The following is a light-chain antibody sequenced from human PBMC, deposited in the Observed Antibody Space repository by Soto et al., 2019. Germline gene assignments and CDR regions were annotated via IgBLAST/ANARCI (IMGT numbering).Light chain of an antibody. V-gene: IGKV3-20*01. Sequence: EIVLTQFPDTLSLSPGERATLSCRASQSVSSSSLAWYQQRRGQAPRLLIYGASTRATGIPARFSGSGSGTDFTLTISRLEPEDFAVYYCQQYGSSPRTFGQGTKVGIK. CDR3: QQYGSSPRT. CDR1: QSVSSSS. CDR2: GAS. J-gene: IGKJ1*01.